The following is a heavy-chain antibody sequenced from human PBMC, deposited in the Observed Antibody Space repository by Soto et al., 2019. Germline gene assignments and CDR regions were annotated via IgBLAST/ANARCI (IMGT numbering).Heavy chain of an antibody. CDR1: GFTFSSYA. CDR3: AKDLGYCSSTSCAASTNNDDFDI. D-gene: IGHD2-2*01. V-gene: IGHV3-23*01. Sequence: PGGSLRLSCAASGFTFSSYAMSWVRQAPGKGLEWVSAISGSGGSTYYADSVKGRFTISRDNSKNTLYLQMNSLRAEDTAVYYCAKDLGYCSSTSCAASTNNDDFDIWGQGTMVTV. CDR2: ISGSGGST. J-gene: IGHJ3*02.